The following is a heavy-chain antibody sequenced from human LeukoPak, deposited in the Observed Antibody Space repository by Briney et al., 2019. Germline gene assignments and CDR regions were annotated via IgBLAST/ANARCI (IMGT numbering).Heavy chain of an antibody. Sequence: PGGSLRLSCAASGFDLWRYAMSWVRQAPGKGLEWVADISDGGEGTHYADSVQGRFTISRDNSKNTVFLQMVSLRDHDTAFYYCVRVNYSGNSGYHFDYWGQGTLVTVSS. CDR1: GFDLWRYA. CDR3: VRVNYSGNSGYHFDY. J-gene: IGHJ4*02. D-gene: IGHD4-23*01. V-gene: IGHV3-23*01. CDR2: ISDGGEGT.